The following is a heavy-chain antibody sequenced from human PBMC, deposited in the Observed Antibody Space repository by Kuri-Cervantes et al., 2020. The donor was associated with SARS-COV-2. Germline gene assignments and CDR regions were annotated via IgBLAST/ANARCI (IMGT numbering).Heavy chain of an antibody. CDR2: IYYSGST. CDR3: ARQFASYDFWSGYWFDY. Sequence: GSLRLSCTVSGGSISSSSYYWGWIRQPPGKGLEWIGSIYYSGSTYYNPSLKSRVTISVDTSKNQFSLKLSSVTAADTAVYYCARQFASYDFWSGYWFDYWGQGNLVNVSS. CDR1: GGSISSSSYY. D-gene: IGHD3-3*01. V-gene: IGHV4-39*01. J-gene: IGHJ4*02.